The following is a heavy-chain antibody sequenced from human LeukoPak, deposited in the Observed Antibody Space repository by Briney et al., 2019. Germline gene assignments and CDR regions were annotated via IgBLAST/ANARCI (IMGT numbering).Heavy chain of an antibody. J-gene: IGHJ4*02. CDR3: ARDCYDDSSGYSCEELYRLY. V-gene: IGHV3-33*01. Sequence: PGGSLRLSCAASGFTFSSYAMHWLRQAPGEGLEWLALILYDGSNKWYADSVKGRFTASRDNSRNTLYLQMNSLRAEDTAVYFCARDCYDDSSGYSCEELYRLYWRRGTLVTVSS. D-gene: IGHD3-22*01. CDR2: ILYDGSNK. CDR1: GFTFSSYA.